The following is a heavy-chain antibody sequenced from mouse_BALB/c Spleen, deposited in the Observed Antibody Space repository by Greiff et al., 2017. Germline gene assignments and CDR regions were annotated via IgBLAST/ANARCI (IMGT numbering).Heavy chain of an antibody. CDR1: GFTFTDYY. CDR2: IRNKANGYTT. D-gene: IGHD1-2*01. V-gene: IGHV7-3*02. CDR3: ARDITTATWAMDY. J-gene: IGHJ4*01. Sequence: EVKVEESGGGLVQPGGSLRLSCATSGFTFTDYYMSWVRQPPGKALEWLGFIRNKANGYTTEYSASVKGRFTISRDNSQSILYLQMNTLRAEDSATYYCARDITTATWAMDYWGQGTSVTVSS.